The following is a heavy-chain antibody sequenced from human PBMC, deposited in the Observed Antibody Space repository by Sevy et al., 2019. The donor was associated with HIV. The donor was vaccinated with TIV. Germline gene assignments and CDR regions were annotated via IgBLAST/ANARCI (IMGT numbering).Heavy chain of an antibody. CDR3: ARGSRKVSGWIDY. D-gene: IGHD6-19*01. Sequence: GGSLRLSCAASGFTFSSYSMNWVRQAPGKGLEWVSYISSSSSTIYYTDSVKGRFTISRDNDKNSLYLQMNSLRDEDTAVYYCARGSRKVSGWIDYWGQGTLVTVSS. J-gene: IGHJ4*02. CDR2: ISSSSSTI. CDR1: GFTFSSYS. V-gene: IGHV3-48*02.